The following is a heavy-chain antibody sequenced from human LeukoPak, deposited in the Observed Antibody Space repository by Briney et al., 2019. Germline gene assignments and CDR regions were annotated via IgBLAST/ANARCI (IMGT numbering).Heavy chain of an antibody. D-gene: IGHD3-22*01. CDR2: SSAYNGNT. J-gene: IGHJ3*02. CDR3: AREQGYYYDSSGYYPDAFDI. V-gene: IGHV1-18*01. CDR1: GYTFTSYG. Sequence: ASVKVSCKASGYTFTSYGISWVRQAPGQGLEWMGWSSAYNGNTNYAQKLQGRVTMTTDTSMSTAYMELRSLRSDDTAVYYCAREQGYYYDSSGYYPDAFDIWGQGTMVPVSS.